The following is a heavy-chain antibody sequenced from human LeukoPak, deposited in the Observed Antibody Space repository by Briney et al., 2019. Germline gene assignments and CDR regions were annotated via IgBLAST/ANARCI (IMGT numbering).Heavy chain of an antibody. CDR2: ISGSGGST. Sequence: GGSLRLSCAASGFTFSSNAMSWVRQAPGKGLEWVSAISGSGGSTYYADSMKGRSTISRDNSKNTLYLHMNSLRAEDTAVYYCAKWWEPMRPTFDYWGQGTLVTVSS. CDR3: AKWWEPMRPTFDY. V-gene: IGHV3-23*01. CDR1: GFTFSSNA. D-gene: IGHD1-14*01. J-gene: IGHJ4*02.